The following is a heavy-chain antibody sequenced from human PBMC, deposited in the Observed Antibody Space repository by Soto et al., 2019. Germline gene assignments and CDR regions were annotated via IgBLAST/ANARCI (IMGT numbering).Heavy chain of an antibody. CDR1: GGSISSGGYY. D-gene: IGHD5-18*01. J-gene: IGHJ6*02. V-gene: IGHV4-31*03. Sequence: QVQLQESGPGLVKPSQTLSLTCTVSGGSISSGGYYWSWIRQHPGKGLEWIGYIYYSGSTYYNPSRQSRVTISLDTSKNQFSLKLSSVTAADTAVYYCASRGYSYGFSLGMDVWGQGTTVTVSS. CDR3: ASRGYSYGFSLGMDV. CDR2: IYYSGST.